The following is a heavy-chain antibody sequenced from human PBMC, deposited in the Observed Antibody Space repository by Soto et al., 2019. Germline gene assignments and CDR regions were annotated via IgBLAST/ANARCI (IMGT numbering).Heavy chain of an antibody. V-gene: IGHV1-46*01. J-gene: IGHJ6*02. Sequence: QVQLVQSGAEVKKPGASVKVSCKASGYTFTSYYMHWVRQAPGQGLEWMGIINPSGGRTSYAEKFQGRVTMNRDTSTSTVYMELSSLRSEDTAVYYCARESVDIVATTRVSGGMDVWGQGTTVTVSS. CDR2: INPSGGRT. CDR3: ARESVDIVATTRVSGGMDV. D-gene: IGHD5-12*01. CDR1: GYTFTSYY.